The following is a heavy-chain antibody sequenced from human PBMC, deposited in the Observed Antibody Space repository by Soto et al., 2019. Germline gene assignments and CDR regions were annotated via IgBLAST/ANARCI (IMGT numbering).Heavy chain of an antibody. CDR3: ARSITMVRGVAKNYYYYYGMDV. CDR1: GYTFTGYY. V-gene: IGHV1-2*04. J-gene: IGHJ6*02. D-gene: IGHD3-10*01. CDR2: INPNSGGT. Sequence: ASVKVSCKASGYTFTGYYMHWVRQAPGQGLEWMGWINPNSGGTNYAQKFQGWVTMTRDTSISTAYMELSRLRSDDTAVYYCARSITMVRGVAKNYYYYYGMDVWGQGTTVTVSS.